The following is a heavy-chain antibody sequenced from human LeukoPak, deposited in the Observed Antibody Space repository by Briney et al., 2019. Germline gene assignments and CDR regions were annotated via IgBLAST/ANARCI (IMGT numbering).Heavy chain of an antibody. Sequence: ASVKVSCKASGYTFTSYDINWVRQATGQGLEWMGWMNPNSGNTGYAQKFQGRVTMTRNTSISTAYMELSSLRSEDTAVYYCARAASHPLYYCYYMDVWGKGTTVTVSS. D-gene: IGHD6-25*01. J-gene: IGHJ6*03. CDR3: ARAASHPLYYCYYMDV. CDR1: GYTFTSYD. V-gene: IGHV1-8*01. CDR2: MNPNSGNT.